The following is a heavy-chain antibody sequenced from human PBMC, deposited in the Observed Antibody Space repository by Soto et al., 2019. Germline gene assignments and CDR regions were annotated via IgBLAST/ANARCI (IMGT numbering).Heavy chain of an antibody. CDR2: VDGSGGDT. Sequence: GGSLRLSCAASGSPFSSHPMRWFRQAPGTGPEWGAFVDGSGGDTSYADSVRGRFTISRDKSEDSLYLHMNSLRAEDAVRYFCAKEIFAAAYAATSAFDLWAQET. V-gene: IGHV3-23*01. J-gene: IGHJ4*02. CDR1: GSPFSSHP. D-gene: IGHD2-8*01. CDR3: AKEIFAAAYAATSAFDL.